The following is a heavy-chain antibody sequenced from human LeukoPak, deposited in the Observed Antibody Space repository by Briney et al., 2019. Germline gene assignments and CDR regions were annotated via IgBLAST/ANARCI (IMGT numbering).Heavy chain of an antibody. CDR3: AALSSSSPDYCYYYYMDV. CDR2: IVVGSGNT. CDR1: GFTFTSSA. J-gene: IGHJ6*03. Sequence: PSASVKVSCKASGFTFTSSAVQWVRQARGQRLEWIGWIVVGSGNTNYAQKFQERVTITRDMSTSTAYMELSSLRSEDTAVYYCAALSSSSPDYCYYYYMDVWGKGTTVTVSS. D-gene: IGHD6-6*01. V-gene: IGHV1-58*01.